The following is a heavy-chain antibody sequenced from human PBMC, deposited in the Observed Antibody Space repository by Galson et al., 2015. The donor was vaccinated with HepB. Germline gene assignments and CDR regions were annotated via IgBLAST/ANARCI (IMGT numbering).Heavy chain of an antibody. CDR3: ARLYKGSVDYFDY. V-gene: IGHV5-51*03. D-gene: IGHD3-10*01. Sequence: QSGAEVKQPGESLKISCTGSGYSFTNYWIGWVRQMPGKGLEWMGIIYPGDSDTRYSPSFQGQVTISADKSISTAYLQWSSLKASDTAIYYCARLYKGSVDYFDYWGQGTLVTVSS. CDR1: GYSFTNYW. CDR2: IYPGDSDT. J-gene: IGHJ4*02.